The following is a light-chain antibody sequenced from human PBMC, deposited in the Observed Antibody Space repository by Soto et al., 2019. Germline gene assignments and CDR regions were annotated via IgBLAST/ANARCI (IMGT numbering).Light chain of an antibody. CDR3: QQYGASPEYT. Sequence: EIVLTQSPGTLSLSPGERATLSCRTSQIVSSSYLAWYQQKPGQAPRLLVYVASRRATGIPDRFSASGSGTDFTLTISRLEPEDFAVYYCQQYGASPEYTFGRGTKLEIK. CDR1: QIVSSSY. CDR2: VAS. V-gene: IGKV3-20*01. J-gene: IGKJ2*01.